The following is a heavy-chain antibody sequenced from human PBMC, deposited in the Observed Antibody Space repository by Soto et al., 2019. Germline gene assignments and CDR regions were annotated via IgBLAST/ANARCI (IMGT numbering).Heavy chain of an antibody. D-gene: IGHD3-22*01. J-gene: IGHJ5*02. CDR1: GGSISGGNYY. Sequence: QVQLQESGPGLVKPSQILSLTCTVSGGSISGGNYYWSWIRQHPGKGLEWIGYIYYSGSTYYNPSLKSRVTISVDTSKNQFSLKLSSVTAADTAVYYCARTSYDSSGTAADPWGQGTLVTVSS. V-gene: IGHV4-31*03. CDR3: ARTSYDSSGTAADP. CDR2: IYYSGST.